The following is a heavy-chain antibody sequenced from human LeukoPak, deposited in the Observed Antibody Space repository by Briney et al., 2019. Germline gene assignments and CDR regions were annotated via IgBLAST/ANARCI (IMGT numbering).Heavy chain of an antibody. Sequence: PGGSLRLSCAASGFTVSTNYMTWIRQAPGKGLEWVSVMYTLGNTNYADSVRGRFTISRDNSKNTLYLQMNSLRAEDTAVYYCAKFGGIYYGSGSYLDYWGQGTLVTVSS. V-gene: IGHV3-66*03. CDR2: MYTLGNT. J-gene: IGHJ4*02. D-gene: IGHD3-10*01. CDR1: GFTVSTNY. CDR3: AKFGGIYYGSGSYLDY.